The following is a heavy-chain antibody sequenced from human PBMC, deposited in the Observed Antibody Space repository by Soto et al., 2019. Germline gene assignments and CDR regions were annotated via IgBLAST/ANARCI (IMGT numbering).Heavy chain of an antibody. J-gene: IGHJ5*02. CDR3: ARDKAGSVDTAMFYWFDP. V-gene: IGHV1-69*13. D-gene: IGHD5-18*01. Sequence: SVKVSCKASGGTFSSYAISWVRQAPGQGLEWMGGIIPIFGTANYAQKFQGRVTITADESTSTAYMELSSLRSEDTAVYYCARDKAGSVDTAMFYWFDPWGQGTLVTVSS. CDR2: IIPIFGTA. CDR1: GGTFSSYA.